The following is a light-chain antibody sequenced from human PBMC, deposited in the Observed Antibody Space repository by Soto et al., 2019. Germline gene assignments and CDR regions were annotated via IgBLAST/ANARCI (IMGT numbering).Light chain of an antibody. CDR3: CSYAGSGTFYV. CDR2: EVS. CDR1: SSDVGSYNL. J-gene: IGLJ1*01. V-gene: IGLV2-23*02. Sequence: QSALTQPASGSGSPGQSITISCTGTSSDVGSYNLVSWYQQHPGKAPKLMIYEVSKRPSGVSNGFSGSKSGNTASLTISGLQAEDEADYYCCSYAGSGTFYVFGTGTKVTVL.